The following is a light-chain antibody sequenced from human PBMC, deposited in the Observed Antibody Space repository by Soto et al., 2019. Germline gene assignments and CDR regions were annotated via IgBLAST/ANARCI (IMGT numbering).Light chain of an antibody. CDR1: QSVSSSY. Sequence: EIVLTQSPGTLSLSPGERATLSCRASQSVSSSYLAWYQQKPGQAPRLLIYGASSRATGIPDRFSGSGSGTDFTLTISSLEPEDFAVYYCQQYSSSPPRTFGQGTKVEIK. CDR2: GAS. CDR3: QQYSSSPPRT. V-gene: IGKV3-20*01. J-gene: IGKJ1*01.